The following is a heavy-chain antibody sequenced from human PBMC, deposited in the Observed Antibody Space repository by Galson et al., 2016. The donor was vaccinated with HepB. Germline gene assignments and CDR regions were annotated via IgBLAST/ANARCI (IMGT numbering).Heavy chain of an antibody. CDR2: FDAEDGEN. D-gene: IGHD1-14*01. J-gene: IGHJ3*01. CDR3: ASARTVGSLHRTGDHNAVGV. V-gene: IGHV1-24*01. Sequence: SETVSHKVVAYMLTELSILWLRQAARRGLEWTGSFDAEDGENVPAQKLQHRVTLTEDTSTDTAYMELRSLRFEDAAVYDVASARTVGSLHRTGDHNAVGVWGQGTMVTVSS. CDR1: AYMLTELS.